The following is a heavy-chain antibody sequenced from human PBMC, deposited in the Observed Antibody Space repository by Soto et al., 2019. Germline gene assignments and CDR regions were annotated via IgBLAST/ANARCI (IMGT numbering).Heavy chain of an antibody. CDR1: GGSISSSSYY. V-gene: IGHV4-39*01. Sequence: SETLSLTCTVSGGSISSSSYYWGWIRQPPGKGLEWIGSIYYSGSTYYNPSLKSRVTISVDTSKNQFSLKLSSVTAADTAVYYCARAARSAFDIWGQGTMVTVSS. D-gene: IGHD6-6*01. CDR2: IYYSGST. CDR3: ARAARSAFDI. J-gene: IGHJ3*02.